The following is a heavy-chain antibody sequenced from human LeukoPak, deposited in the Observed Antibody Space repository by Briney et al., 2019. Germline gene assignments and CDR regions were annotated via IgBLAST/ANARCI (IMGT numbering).Heavy chain of an antibody. Sequence: ASVKVSCKASGYTFTSYYMHWVRQAPGQGLEWMGIINPSGGSTSYAQKFQGRVTMTRDTSTSTVYMELSSLRSEDTAVYYCATLVATIRAFDYWGQGTLVTVSS. CDR2: INPSGGST. CDR3: ATLVATIRAFDY. J-gene: IGHJ4*02. V-gene: IGHV1-46*01. D-gene: IGHD5-12*01. CDR1: GYTFTSYY.